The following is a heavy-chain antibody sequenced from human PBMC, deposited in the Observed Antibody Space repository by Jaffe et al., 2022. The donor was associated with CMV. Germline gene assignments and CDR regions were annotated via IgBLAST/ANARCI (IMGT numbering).Heavy chain of an antibody. CDR1: GFTFYNFA. CDR2: ISASGGST. V-gene: IGHV3-23*01. J-gene: IGHJ3*02. CDR3: ARDIELLSAAIIPRGFDI. D-gene: IGHD2-2*02. Sequence: EVQLLESGGDLVQPGGSLRLSCAASGFTFYNFAMSWVRQAPGKGLEWVSAISASGGSTFYADSVKGRFTISRDNSRNTLYLQMNSLRAEDTALYFCARDIELLSAAIIPRGFDIWGQGTMVTVSS.